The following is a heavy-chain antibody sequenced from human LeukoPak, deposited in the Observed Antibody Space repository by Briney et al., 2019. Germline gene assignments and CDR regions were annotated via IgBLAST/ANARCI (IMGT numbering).Heavy chain of an antibody. CDR2: INHSGNT. Sequence: SETLSLTCAVYGGSFSGRYWSWIRQPPGKGLEWIGEINHSGNTNYNPSLKSRVTISVDTCKNQFSLKLSSVTAADTAVYYCARVGGDYGFWYFDLWGRGTLVTVSS. CDR3: ARVGGDYGFWYFDL. J-gene: IGHJ2*01. D-gene: IGHD4-17*01. CDR1: GGSFSGRY. V-gene: IGHV4-34*01.